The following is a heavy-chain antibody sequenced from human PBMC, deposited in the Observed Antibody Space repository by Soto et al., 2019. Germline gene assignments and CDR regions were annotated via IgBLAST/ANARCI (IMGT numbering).Heavy chain of an antibody. V-gene: IGHV4-34*01. CDR2: INHSGRV. CDR1: CGSSSGHS. D-gene: IGHD3-22*01. CDR3: STRAYDTNGYYRFDP. J-gene: IGHJ5*01. Sequence: KASETLSLTCAVYCGSSSGHSWTWIRQSPGKGLEWIGDINHSGRVNYSPSLKSRVTISLDTSKNQFSLTLSAVTAADTAMYYCSTRAYDTNGYYRFDPWGQGTLVTVSS.